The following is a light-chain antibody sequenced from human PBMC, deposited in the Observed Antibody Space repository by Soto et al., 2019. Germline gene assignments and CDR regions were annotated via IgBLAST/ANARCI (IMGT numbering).Light chain of an antibody. CDR2: EVT. V-gene: IGLV2-8*01. J-gene: IGLJ3*02. CDR3: SSYAGRDIWV. Sequence: QSALAQPPSASGSRGQTVTISCTGTSVDINYVYGFQQHPGKAPKLIICEVTKRPSGVPDRFSGSKSGNTASLTVSGLQDDDEADYYCSSYAGRDIWVFGGGTKLTVL. CDR1: SVDINY.